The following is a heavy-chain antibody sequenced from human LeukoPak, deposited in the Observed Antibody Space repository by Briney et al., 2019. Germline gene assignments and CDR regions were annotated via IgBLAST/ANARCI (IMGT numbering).Heavy chain of an antibody. J-gene: IGHJ4*02. Sequence: SETLSLTCTVSDVSISTYYWNWIRQPAGKGLEWIGRIYTSGTTNYGPSLKSRITMSVGTSKNQFSLNLSSVTAADTAVYYCARARSPNIAVAGACFDYWGQGILVTVSS. V-gene: IGHV4-4*07. D-gene: IGHD6-19*01. CDR1: DVSISTYY. CDR2: IYTSGTT. CDR3: ARARSPNIAVAGACFDY.